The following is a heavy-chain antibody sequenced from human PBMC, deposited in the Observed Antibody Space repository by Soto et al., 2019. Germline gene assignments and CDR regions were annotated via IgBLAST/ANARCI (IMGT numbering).Heavy chain of an antibody. V-gene: IGHV3-23*01. J-gene: IGHJ4*02. CDR3: AKDRGSFGLLIPACYFDH. Sequence: PGGSLRLSCAASGFTFSDYAMSWVRQAPGKGLEWVSGISGSGGSTYYADSVQGRFTISRDNSKNTLSLQMNSLRAGDTAIYYCAKDRGSFGLLIPACYFDHWGQGTLVTVSS. CDR2: ISGSGGST. CDR1: GFTFSDYA. D-gene: IGHD3-3*02.